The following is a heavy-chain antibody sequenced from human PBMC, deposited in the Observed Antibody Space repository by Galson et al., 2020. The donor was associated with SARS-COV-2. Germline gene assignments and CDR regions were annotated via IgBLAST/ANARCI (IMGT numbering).Heavy chain of an antibody. Sequence: GESLKISCAASGFTFRSYAMHWVRQAPGKGLEWVAVISYDGSNKYYADSVKGRFTISRDNSKNTLYLQMNSLRAEDTAVYYCARGLGQNLILWFGELPVAGMDVGGKGTTVTVSS. CDR1: GFTFRSYA. J-gene: IGHJ6*03. D-gene: IGHD3-10*01. CDR2: ISYDGSNK. V-gene: IGHV3-30*01. CDR3: ARGLGQNLILWFGELPVAGMDV.